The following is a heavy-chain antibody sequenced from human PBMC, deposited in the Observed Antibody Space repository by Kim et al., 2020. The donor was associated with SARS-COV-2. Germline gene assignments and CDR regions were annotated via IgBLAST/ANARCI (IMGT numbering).Heavy chain of an antibody. D-gene: IGHD1-26*01. Sequence: GGSLRLSCAASGCTFSSYGMHWVRQAPGKGLEWVAVIWYDGSNKYYADSVKGRFTISRDNSKNTLYLQVNSLRAEDTAVYYCARDLLVGATSYGMDVWGQGTTVTVSS. CDR1: GCTFSSYG. J-gene: IGHJ6*02. CDR2: IWYDGSNK. CDR3: ARDLLVGATSYGMDV. V-gene: IGHV3-33*01.